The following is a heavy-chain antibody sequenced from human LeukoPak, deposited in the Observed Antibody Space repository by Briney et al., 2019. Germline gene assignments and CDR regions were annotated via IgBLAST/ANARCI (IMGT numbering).Heavy chain of an antibody. CDR1: GYTFTSYG. D-gene: IGHD6-6*01. CDR3: ARDKSRSSWSTSPVDY. V-gene: IGHV1-18*04. Sequence: ASAKVSCKASGYTFTSYGISWVRQAPGQGLEWMGWISAHNGNTNYAQKLQGRVTMTTDTSTSTAYMELRSLRSDDTAVYYCARDKSRSSWSTSPVDYWGQGTLVTVSS. CDR2: ISAHNGNT. J-gene: IGHJ4*02.